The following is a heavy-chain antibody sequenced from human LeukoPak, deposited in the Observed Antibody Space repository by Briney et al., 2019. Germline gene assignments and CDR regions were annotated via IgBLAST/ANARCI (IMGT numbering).Heavy chain of an antibody. V-gene: IGHV3-7*04. J-gene: IGHJ3*02. CDR3: ARGVYAFDI. Sequence: GGSLRLSCAASGFTFSSSWMTWVRQAPGKGLEWVAYMKEDGSEIYYVDSVKGRFTTSRDNAKNSLYLQMNSLRAEDTAVYYCARGVYAFDIWGQGTMVTVSS. CDR2: MKEDGSEI. CDR1: GFTFSSSW.